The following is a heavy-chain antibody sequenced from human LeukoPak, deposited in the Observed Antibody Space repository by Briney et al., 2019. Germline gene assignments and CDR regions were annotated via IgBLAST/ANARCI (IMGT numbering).Heavy chain of an antibody. Sequence: SETLSLTCTVSGGSISSSTHYWGWIRQPPGKGLEYIGTIYNSGSTYYTRPLKSRVTISVDTSKNQFSLKVSSVTAADTAVYYCARAGNNWSFDYWGQGTLVTVSA. J-gene: IGHJ4*02. V-gene: IGHV4-39*07. CDR3: ARAGNNWSFDY. D-gene: IGHD1-1*01. CDR1: GGSISSSTHY. CDR2: IYNSGST.